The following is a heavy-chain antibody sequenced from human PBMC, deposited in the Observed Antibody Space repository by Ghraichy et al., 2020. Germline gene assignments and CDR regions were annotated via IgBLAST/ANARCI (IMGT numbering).Heavy chain of an antibody. D-gene: IGHD1-26*01. CDR1: GFTFIDYF. CDR2: TSASVTST. Sequence: GGSLRLSCEASGFTFIDYFMTWIRQPPGKGLEWVSYTSASVTSTNYADSVKGRFTISRDNARNSLYLQMNSLTAEDTALYYCARVRVGATTDAWYFDVWGRGTLVTVSP. J-gene: IGHJ2*01. V-gene: IGHV3-11*06. CDR3: ARVRVGATTDAWYFDV.